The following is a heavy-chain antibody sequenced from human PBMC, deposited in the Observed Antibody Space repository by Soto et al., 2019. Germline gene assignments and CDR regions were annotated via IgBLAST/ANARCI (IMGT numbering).Heavy chain of an antibody. V-gene: IGHV4-61*01. CDR3: ARDRSGYYGLFDY. J-gene: IGHJ4*02. Sequence: QVQLQESGPGLVKPSETLSLTCTVSGGSVSSGSYYWSWIQQPPGKGLEWIGYLYYSGDTYYNPSLKSRVSMSLDTSKNQFSLNLISLTAADTAVYYCARDRSGYYGLFDYWGQGTLVTVSS. CDR1: GGSVSSGSYY. CDR2: LYYSGDT. D-gene: IGHD3-3*01.